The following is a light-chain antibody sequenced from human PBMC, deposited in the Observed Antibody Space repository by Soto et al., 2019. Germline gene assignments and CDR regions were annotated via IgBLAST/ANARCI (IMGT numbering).Light chain of an antibody. Sequence: QSVLTQPASVSGSPGQSITISCTGTSSDVGNYNYVSWYQQHAGKAPQLLIYEVSHRPSGGSNRFSGSKSGNTASLTISGLQADDEADYYCNSYTTSTTQDVFGTGTKLTVL. J-gene: IGLJ1*01. CDR1: SSDVGNYNY. CDR2: EVS. V-gene: IGLV2-14*01. CDR3: NSYTTSTTQDV.